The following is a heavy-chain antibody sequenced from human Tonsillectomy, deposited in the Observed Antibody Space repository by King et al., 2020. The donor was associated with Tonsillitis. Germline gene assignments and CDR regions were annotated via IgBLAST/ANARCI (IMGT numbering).Heavy chain of an antibody. CDR3: ARDEATVTHPGDYYYYGMDV. V-gene: IGHV3-21*01. J-gene: IGHJ6*02. CDR1: GFTFSSYS. D-gene: IGHD4-17*01. CDR2: ISSSSSYI. Sequence: VQLVESGGGLVKPGGSLRLSCAASGFTFSSYSMYWVRQAPGKGLEWVSSISSSSSYIYYADSVKGRFTISRDNAKNSLYLQMNSLRAEDTAVYYCARDEATVTHPGDYYYYGMDVWGQGTTVTVSS.